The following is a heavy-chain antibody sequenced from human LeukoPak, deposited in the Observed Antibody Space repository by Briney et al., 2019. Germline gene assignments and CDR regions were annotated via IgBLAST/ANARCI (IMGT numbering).Heavy chain of an antibody. J-gene: IGHJ5*02. D-gene: IGHD3-10*01. CDR3: ARRRREVPYYYGSGSYPVFDP. CDR2: INHSGST. Sequence: PSETLSLTCAVYGGSFSGYYWSWIRQPPGKGLEWIGEINHSGSTNYNPSLKSRVTISVDTSKNQFSLKLSSVTAADTAVYYCARRRREVPYYYGSGSYPVFDPWGQGTLVTVFS. V-gene: IGHV4-34*01. CDR1: GGSFSGYY.